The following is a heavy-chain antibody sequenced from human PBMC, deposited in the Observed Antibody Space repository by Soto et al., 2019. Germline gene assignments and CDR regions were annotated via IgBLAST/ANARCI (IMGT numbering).Heavy chain of an antibody. CDR3: ARDQSITMIVVVTNDAFDI. Sequence: ASVKVSCKASGYTFTGYYMHWVRQAPGQGLEWMGWINPNSGGTNYAQKFQGRVTMTRDTSISTAYMELSRLRSDDTGVYYCARDQSITMIVVVTNDAFDILGQGTMVTVSS. J-gene: IGHJ3*02. CDR2: INPNSGGT. V-gene: IGHV1-2*02. D-gene: IGHD3-22*01. CDR1: GYTFTGYY.